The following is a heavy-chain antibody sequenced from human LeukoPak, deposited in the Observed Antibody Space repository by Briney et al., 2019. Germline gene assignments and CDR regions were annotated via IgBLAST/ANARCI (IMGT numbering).Heavy chain of an antibody. Sequence: SETLSLTCTVSGDSISSYFWSWIRQPPGKGLEWIGYAHSSGSTNYNPSLKSRVTISADASKNQFSLNLRSVTAADTAVYYCARDSHSIDIATPGAFDPWGQGTLVTVSS. D-gene: IGHD1-26*01. J-gene: IGHJ5*02. CDR1: GDSISSYF. CDR3: ARDSHSIDIATPGAFDP. CDR2: AHSSGST. V-gene: IGHV4-59*01.